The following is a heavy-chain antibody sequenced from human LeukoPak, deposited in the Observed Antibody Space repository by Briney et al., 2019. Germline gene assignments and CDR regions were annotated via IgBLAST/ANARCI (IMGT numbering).Heavy chain of an antibody. Sequence: SVKVSCKASGGTFSSYTISWVRQAPGQGLEWMGGIIPIFGTANYAQKFQGRVTITADESTSTAYMELSSLRSEDTAVYYCARVPYCSGGSCLLRGYYFDYWGQGTLVTVSS. CDR3: ARVPYCSGGSCLLRGYYFDY. J-gene: IGHJ4*02. CDR1: GGTFSSYT. V-gene: IGHV1-69*13. CDR2: IIPIFGTA. D-gene: IGHD2-15*01.